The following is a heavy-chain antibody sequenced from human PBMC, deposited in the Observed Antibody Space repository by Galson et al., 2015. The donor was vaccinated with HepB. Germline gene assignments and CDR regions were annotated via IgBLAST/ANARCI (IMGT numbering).Heavy chain of an antibody. CDR3: ARQVSRAFDI. J-gene: IGHJ3*02. Sequence: QSGAEVKKPGESLKISCTGSEYSFTTYWIGWVRQMPGRGLEWMGIIYPTDSYTRYSPSFQGQVTISVDKSISTAYLQGSSLKALDTAMYDCARQVSRAFDIWGQGTMVTVST. CDR1: EYSFTTYW. CDR2: IYPTDSYT. D-gene: IGHD1-14*01. V-gene: IGHV5-51*03.